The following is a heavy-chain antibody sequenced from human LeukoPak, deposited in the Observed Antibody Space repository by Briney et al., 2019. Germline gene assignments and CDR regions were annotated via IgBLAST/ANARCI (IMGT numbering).Heavy chain of an antibody. D-gene: IGHD2-2*01. CDR3: TTGKSSTSPRFDY. CDR1: GFTFSNAW. Sequence: GGSLRLSCAASGFTFSNAWMSWVRQAPGKGLEWVGRIKSKTDGGTTDYAAPVKGRLTISRDDSKNTLYLQMNSLKTEDTAVYYCTTGKSSTSPRFDYWGQGTLVTVSS. V-gene: IGHV3-15*01. CDR2: IKSKTDGGTT. J-gene: IGHJ4*02.